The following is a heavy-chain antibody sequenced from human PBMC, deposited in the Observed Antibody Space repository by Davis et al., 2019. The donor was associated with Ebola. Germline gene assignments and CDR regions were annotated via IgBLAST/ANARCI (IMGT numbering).Heavy chain of an antibody. D-gene: IGHD3-16*02. J-gene: IGHJ5*02. V-gene: IGHV1-3*01. CDR2: INAGNGNT. CDR1: GYTFTSYA. Sequence: ASVKVSCKASGYTFTSYAMHWVRQAPGQRLEWMGWINAGNGNTNYAQKLQGRVTMTTDTSTSTAYMELRSLRSDDTAVYYCAREIVGLHLGELSPWDWFDPWGQGTLVTVSS. CDR3: AREIVGLHLGELSPWDWFDP.